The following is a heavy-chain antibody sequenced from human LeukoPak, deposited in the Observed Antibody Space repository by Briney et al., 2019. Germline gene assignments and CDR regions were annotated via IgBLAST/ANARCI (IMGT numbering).Heavy chain of an antibody. CDR3: ARPYYYDSRIDP. Sequence: SETLSLTCTVSGGSISSGDYYWSWIRQPPGKGLEWIAYMYYSGSTYYNPSLKSRVTMSADTSKNQLSLKLSSLTAADTAVYYCARPYYYDSRIDPWGQGILVTVAS. CDR1: GGSISSGDYY. CDR2: MYYSGST. V-gene: IGHV4-30-4*01. D-gene: IGHD3-22*01. J-gene: IGHJ5*02.